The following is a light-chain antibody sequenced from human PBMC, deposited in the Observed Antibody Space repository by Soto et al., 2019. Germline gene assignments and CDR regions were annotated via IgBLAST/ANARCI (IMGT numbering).Light chain of an antibody. CDR2: GAS. Sequence: EIVMTQSPATLSVSPGERATLSCRASQSVSSNLAWYQQKPGQAPRLLIYGASTRATGIPARFSGSGSGTEFTLTICSLQSEDFAVYYCQQYNNWPLTFGGGTKVEI. CDR3: QQYNNWPLT. J-gene: IGKJ4*01. CDR1: QSVSSN. V-gene: IGKV3-15*01.